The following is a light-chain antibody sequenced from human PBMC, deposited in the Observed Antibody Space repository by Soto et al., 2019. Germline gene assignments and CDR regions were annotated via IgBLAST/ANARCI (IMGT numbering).Light chain of an antibody. V-gene: IGKV3D-15*01. J-gene: IGKJ3*01. Sequence: IVITQSPATLSVSPGERATLSCRASQSFGNNLAWYQEKPGQAPRLLIYGASTRATGIPARFSGSGSGTEFTLTISSLQSEDFAIYSCQQYNNWPFTLGPGTKVDIK. CDR3: QQYNNWPFT. CDR1: QSFGNN. CDR2: GAS.